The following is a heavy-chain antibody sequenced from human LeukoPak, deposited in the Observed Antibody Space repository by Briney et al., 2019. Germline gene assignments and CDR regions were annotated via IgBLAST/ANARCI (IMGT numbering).Heavy chain of an antibody. D-gene: IGHD4-17*01. J-gene: IGHJ4*02. CDR3: ARDHRQSIYGDQYYFDY. Sequence: GGSLRLSCAASGFTFSTYWMTWVRQAPGKGLEWVANIKQDGSDKYYVDSVKGRFNISRDNAKNSLYLQMNSLRAEDTAVYYCARDHRQSIYGDQYYFDYWGQGTLVTVSS. CDR2: IKQDGSDK. V-gene: IGHV3-7*01. CDR1: GFTFSTYW.